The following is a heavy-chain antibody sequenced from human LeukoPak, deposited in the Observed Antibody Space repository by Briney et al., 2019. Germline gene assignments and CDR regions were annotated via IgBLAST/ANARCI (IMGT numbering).Heavy chain of an antibody. Sequence: GGSLRLSRAASGFTFSSYGMHWVRQAPGKGLEWVAVISYDGSNKYYADSVKGRFTISRDNSKNTLYLQMNSLRAEDTAVYYCAKSERYFDWKGGSGCDFDYWGQGTLVTVSS. V-gene: IGHV3-33*05. CDR2: ISYDGSNK. D-gene: IGHD3-9*01. J-gene: IGHJ4*02. CDR1: GFTFSSYG. CDR3: AKSERYFDWKGGSGCDFDY.